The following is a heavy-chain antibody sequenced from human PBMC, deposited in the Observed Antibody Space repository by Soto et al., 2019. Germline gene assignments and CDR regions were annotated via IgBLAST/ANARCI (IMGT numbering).Heavy chain of an antibody. CDR3: ARDSLRLGENDY. CDR1: GFTFSDYY. D-gene: IGHD3-16*01. J-gene: IGHJ4*02. CDR2: ISSSSSYT. V-gene: IGHV3-11*06. Sequence: QVQLVESGGGVVQPGRSLRLSCAASGFTFSDYYMSWIRQAPGKGLEWVSYISSSSSYTNYADSVKGRFTISRDNAKNSLYLQMNSLRAEDTAVYYCARDSLRLGENDYWGQGTLVTVSS.